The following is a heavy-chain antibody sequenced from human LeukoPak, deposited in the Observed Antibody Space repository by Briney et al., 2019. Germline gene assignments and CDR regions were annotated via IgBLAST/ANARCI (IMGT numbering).Heavy chain of an antibody. V-gene: IGHV4-38-2*01. CDR2: IYHSGST. J-gene: IGHJ4*02. CDR3: ARTGKTGGDY. Sequence: SETLSLTFAVSGYSISSGYYWGWIRQPPEKGLEWIGSIYHSGSTYYNPSLKSRFTISVDTSKKPFHLKLSSVTAADTAVYCCARTGKTGGDYWGQGTLVTVSS. CDR1: GYSISSGYY. D-gene: IGHD1-14*01.